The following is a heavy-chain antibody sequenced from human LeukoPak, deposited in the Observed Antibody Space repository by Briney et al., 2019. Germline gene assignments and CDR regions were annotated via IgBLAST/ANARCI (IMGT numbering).Heavy chain of an antibody. Sequence: ASVKVSCKASGYTFTGYYMHWVRQAPGQGLEWMGWINPNSGGTDYAQKFQGRVTMTSDTSISSAYMELSRLRSDDTAVYYCAREQWLVRSDYWGQGTLVTVSS. J-gene: IGHJ4*02. CDR2: INPNSGGT. V-gene: IGHV1-2*02. CDR1: GYTFTGYY. CDR3: AREQWLVRSDY. D-gene: IGHD6-19*01.